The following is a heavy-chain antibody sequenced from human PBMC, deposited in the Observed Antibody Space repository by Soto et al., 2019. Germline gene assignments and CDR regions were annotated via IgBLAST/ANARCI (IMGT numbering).Heavy chain of an antibody. J-gene: IGHJ2*01. CDR1: GFTFTSYA. D-gene: IGHD3-22*01. V-gene: IGHV3-23*01. CDR3: AKVRVILVARGYFDL. Sequence: PGGSLRLSCAASGFTFTSYAMSWVRQAPGKGLEWVSAITSGGGSTAYYADSVKGRFTISRDNSNNTVFLQMNSLRAEETALYYCAKVRVILVARGYFDLWGRGTLVTASS. CDR2: ITSGGGSTA.